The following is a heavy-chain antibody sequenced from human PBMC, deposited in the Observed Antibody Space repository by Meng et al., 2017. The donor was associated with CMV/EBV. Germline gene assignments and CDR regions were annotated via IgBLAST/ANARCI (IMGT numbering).Heavy chain of an antibody. D-gene: IGHD6-6*01. CDR2: INPKSGGT. CDR3: ASGAGVGDSSSGLADY. CDR1: GYTFTGYY. J-gene: IGHJ4*02. Sequence: ASVKVSCKASGYTFTGYYTQWVRQAPGQGLEWMGWINPKSGGTNYAQNFQGRVTMTRDTSISTAYMELNRLRSDDTAVYYCASGAGVGDSSSGLADYWGQGTLVTVSS. V-gene: IGHV1-2*02.